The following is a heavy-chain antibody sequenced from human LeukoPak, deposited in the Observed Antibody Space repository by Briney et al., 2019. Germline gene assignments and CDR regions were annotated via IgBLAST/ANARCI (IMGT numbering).Heavy chain of an antibody. V-gene: IGHV3-23*01. CDR1: GFTFSSYA. CDR2: ISGSGGST. J-gene: IGHJ5*02. D-gene: IGHD3-3*01. Sequence: GGSLRLSCAASGFTFSSYAMSWVRQAPGKGLEWVSAISGSGGSTYYADSVKGRFTISRDNAKNSLYLQMNSLRAEDTAVYYCARDRSKDFWSGNWRKGNWFDPWGQGTLVTVSS. CDR3: ARDRSKDFWSGNWRKGNWFDP.